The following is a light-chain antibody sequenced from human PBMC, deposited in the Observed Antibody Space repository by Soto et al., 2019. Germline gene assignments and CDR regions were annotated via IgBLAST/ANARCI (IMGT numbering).Light chain of an antibody. CDR1: SSNIGSNY. CDR3: AAWDDSLSGRV. J-gene: IGLJ2*01. V-gene: IGLV1-47*01. CDR2: RSN. Sequence: QSVLTQPPSASGTPGQRVTISCSGSSSNIGSNYVYWYQQLPGTAPKLLIYRSNQLPSGVPDRFSGSKSGTSASLAISGLRSEDEAAYYCAAWDDSLSGRVFGGGTKLTVL.